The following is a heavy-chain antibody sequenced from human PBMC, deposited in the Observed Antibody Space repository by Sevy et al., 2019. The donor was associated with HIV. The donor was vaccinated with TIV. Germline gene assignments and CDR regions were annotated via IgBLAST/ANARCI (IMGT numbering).Heavy chain of an antibody. V-gene: IGHV3-23*01. Sequence: GGSLRLSCAASGFPFSSYAMNWVRQAPGKGLEWVSAISGSGGGPYYADSAKGRFTISRDNSKNTLYLQMNSLRSEDTAIYYCAKDRVAVVGDAFDSWGQGTMVTISS. CDR2: ISGSGGGP. D-gene: IGHD2-2*01. J-gene: IGHJ3*02. CDR1: GFPFSSYA. CDR3: AKDRVAVVGDAFDS.